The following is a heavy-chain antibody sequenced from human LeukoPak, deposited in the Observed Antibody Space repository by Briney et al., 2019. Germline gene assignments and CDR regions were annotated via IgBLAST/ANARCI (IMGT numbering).Heavy chain of an antibody. CDR2: INHSGST. CDR3: ARRGNYYDSSGYYSAVDY. J-gene: IGHJ4*02. V-gene: IGHV4-34*01. D-gene: IGHD3-22*01. Sequence: SETLSLTCAVYGGSFSGYYWSWIRQPPGKGREWIGEINHSGSTNYNPSLKSRVTISVDTSKNQFSVKLSSVTAADTAVYYCARRGNYYDSSGYYSAVDYWGQGTLVTVSS. CDR1: GGSFSGYY.